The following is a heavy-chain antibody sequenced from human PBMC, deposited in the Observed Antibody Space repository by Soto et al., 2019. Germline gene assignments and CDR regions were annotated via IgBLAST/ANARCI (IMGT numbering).Heavy chain of an antibody. CDR3: AREFHSSSSSSTFDY. J-gene: IGHJ4*02. Sequence: QVQLVQSGAEVKKPGSSVKVSCKASGGTFSSYAISWVRQAPGQGLEWMGGIIPIFGTANYAQKFQRRVTITADESTSTAYIERSSLRSEDTAVYYCAREFHSSSSSSTFDYWGQGTLVTVSS. CDR2: IIPIFGTA. CDR1: GGTFSSYA. D-gene: IGHD6-6*01. V-gene: IGHV1-69*01.